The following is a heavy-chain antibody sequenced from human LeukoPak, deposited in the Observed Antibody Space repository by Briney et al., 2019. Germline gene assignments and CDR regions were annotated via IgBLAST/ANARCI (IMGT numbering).Heavy chain of an antibody. CDR1: GYTFTSYD. Sequence: ASVKVSCKASGYTFTSYDINWVRQATGQGLEWMGWMNPNSGNTGYAQKFQGRVTMTRNTSISTAYMELSSLRSEDTAVYYCARDAPGYYDSSGYYGAFDIWGQGTMVTVSS. J-gene: IGHJ3*02. CDR3: ARDAPGYYDSSGYYGAFDI. CDR2: MNPNSGNT. D-gene: IGHD3-22*01. V-gene: IGHV1-8*01.